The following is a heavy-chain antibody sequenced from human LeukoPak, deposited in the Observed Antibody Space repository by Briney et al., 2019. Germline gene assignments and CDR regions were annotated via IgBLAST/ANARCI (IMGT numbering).Heavy chain of an antibody. CDR3: ARDLVTVTKGFDT. CDR2: ISYIGST. J-gene: IGHJ3*02. CDR1: DDSFSSHY. V-gene: IGHV4-59*11. D-gene: IGHD4-17*01. Sequence: SETLSLTYAVSDDSFSSHYWTWIRQPPGKGLEWIGYISYIGSTNYNPSLKSRVTISIDTSKNQFSLKLTSVTAADTAVYYCARDLVTVTKGFDTWGQGTMVSVSS.